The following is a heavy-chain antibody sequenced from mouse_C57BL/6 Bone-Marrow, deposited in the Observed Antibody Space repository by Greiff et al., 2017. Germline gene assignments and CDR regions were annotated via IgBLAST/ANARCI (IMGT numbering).Heavy chain of an antibody. V-gene: IGHV2-6*01. J-gene: IGHJ3*01. CDR3: ASAPRSSSGLFAY. Sequence: QVQLKQSGPGLVAPSQSLSITCTVSGFSLTSYGVDWVRQSPGKGLEWLGVIWGVGSTNYNSALNSRLSISKDNSKNQVVLKMNSQQTDDTAMYFCASAPRSSSGLFAYWGQGTLVTVSS. CDR1: GFSLTSYG. CDR2: IWGVGST. D-gene: IGHD3-2*02.